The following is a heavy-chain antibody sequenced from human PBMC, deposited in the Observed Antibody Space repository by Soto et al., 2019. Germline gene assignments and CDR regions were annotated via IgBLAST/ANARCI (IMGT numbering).Heavy chain of an antibody. CDR2: ISGSGGVT. Sequence: GVSLRLSCAASGFSISSFAMSWVRQAPGKGLEWVSVISGSGGVTYYADSVNGRFTISRDNSKNTLYLQMNSLRAEDTALYYCASRDSRAWQGVHNWVAPWSQGTWVTVSS. CDR1: GFSISSFA. CDR3: ASRDSRAWQGVHNWVAP. V-gene: IGHV3-23*01. D-gene: IGHD3-22*01. J-gene: IGHJ5*02.